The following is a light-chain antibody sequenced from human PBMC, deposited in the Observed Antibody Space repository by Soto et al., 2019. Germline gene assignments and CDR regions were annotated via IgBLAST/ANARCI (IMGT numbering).Light chain of an antibody. J-gene: IGKJ1*01. CDR1: QSLLHSNGYNY. Sequence: DLVMTQSPLSLPVTPGEPASISCRSSQSLLHSNGYNYLDWYLQKPGQSPQLLIYLGSNRASGVADRFSGSGLGTDFTLKISRVEAEDVGVYYCMQAVQTPRTFGQGTKVEIK. CDR2: LGS. CDR3: MQAVQTPRT. V-gene: IGKV2-28*01.